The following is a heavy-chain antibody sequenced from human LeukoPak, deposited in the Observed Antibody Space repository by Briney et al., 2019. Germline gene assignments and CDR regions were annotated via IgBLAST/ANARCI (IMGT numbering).Heavy chain of an antibody. D-gene: IGHD3-9*01. V-gene: IGHV4-59*08. CDR3: TVLRYFDRYMDV. Sequence: SETLSLTCTVSGGSISSYYWSWIRQPPGKGLEWIGYIYYSGSTNYNPSLKSRVTISVDTSKNQFSLKLSSVTAADTAVYYCTVLRYFDRYMDVWGKGTTVTVSS. CDR1: GGSISSYY. J-gene: IGHJ6*03. CDR2: IYYSGST.